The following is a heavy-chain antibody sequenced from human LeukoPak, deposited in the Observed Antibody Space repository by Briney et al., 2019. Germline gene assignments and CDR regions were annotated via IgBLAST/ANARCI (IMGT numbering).Heavy chain of an antibody. CDR3: TRDHFGSYLA. CDR1: GCTFTDHD. Sequence: ASVTVSCXTSGCTFTDHDMHWVRQAPGQGLEWVGRISTSSGGTTYSQNFRGRVTMTRDTSISTGYMELTRLKSDDTAVYYCTRDHFGSYLAWGQGTLVTVSS. J-gene: IGHJ4*02. D-gene: IGHD1-26*01. V-gene: IGHV1-2*06. CDR2: ISTSSGGT.